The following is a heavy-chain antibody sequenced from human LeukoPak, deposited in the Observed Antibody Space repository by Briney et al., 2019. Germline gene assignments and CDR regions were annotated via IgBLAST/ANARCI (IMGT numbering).Heavy chain of an antibody. D-gene: IGHD4-17*01. CDR1: GGTFSSYA. CDR2: IIPIFGTA. J-gene: IGHJ4*02. V-gene: IGHV1-69*13. Sequence: GASVKVSCKASGGTFSSYAISWVRQAPGQGLEWMGGIIPIFGTANYAQKFQGRVTITADESTSTAYMELSSLGSEDTAVYYCARVSYGDPWTPQYYFDYWGQGTLVTVSS. CDR3: ARVSYGDPWTPQYYFDY.